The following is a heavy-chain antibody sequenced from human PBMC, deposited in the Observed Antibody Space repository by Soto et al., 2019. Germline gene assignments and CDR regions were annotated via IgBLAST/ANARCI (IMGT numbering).Heavy chain of an antibody. CDR2: INAGNGNT. V-gene: IGHV1-3*01. CDR1: GYTFTSYA. CDR3: ARDGSLYGGWPDY. J-gene: IGHJ4*02. Sequence: QVQLVQSGAEVKKPGASVKVSCKASGYTFTSYAMHWVRQAPGQRLEWMGWINAGNGNTKYSQKFQGRVTITRDTSASTVYMELSSLRSEDTAVYYCARDGSLYGGWPDYWGQGTLVTVSS. D-gene: IGHD4-17*01.